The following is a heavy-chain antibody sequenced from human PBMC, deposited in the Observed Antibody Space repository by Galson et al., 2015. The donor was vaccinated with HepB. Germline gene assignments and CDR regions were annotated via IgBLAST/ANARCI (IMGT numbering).Heavy chain of an antibody. J-gene: IGHJ4*02. Sequence: SLRLSCAASGFTFSSYSMNWVRQAPGKGLEWVSYIRSSSSTIYYADSVKGRFTISRDNAKNSLYLQMNSLRAEDTAVYYCAREMSSSGYWGQGTLVTVSS. CDR3: AREMSSSGY. CDR1: GFTFSSYS. V-gene: IGHV3-48*01. D-gene: IGHD3-22*01. CDR2: IRSSSSTI.